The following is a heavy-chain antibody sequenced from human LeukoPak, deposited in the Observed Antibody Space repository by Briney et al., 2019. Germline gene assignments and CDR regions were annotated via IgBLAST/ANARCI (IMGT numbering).Heavy chain of an antibody. V-gene: IGHV4-4*07. J-gene: IGHJ4*02. CDR2: IYISGST. D-gene: IGHD3-22*01. CDR3: ARESSLHYYDNSGYYPYYFDY. CDR1: GVSISSYY. Sequence: PSEPLSLTCTVSGVSISSYYWTWIRQPAGKGLEWIGHIYISGSTSYNPSLKSRVTMSVDTSKNQFSLKLSSVTAADTAVYYCARESSLHYYDNSGYYPYYFDYWGQGTLVTVSS.